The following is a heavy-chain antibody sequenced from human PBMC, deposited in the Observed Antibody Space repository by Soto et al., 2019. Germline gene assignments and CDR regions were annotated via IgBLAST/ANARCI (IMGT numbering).Heavy chain of an antibody. CDR1: GGSFSGYY. D-gene: IGHD5-18*01. J-gene: IGHJ4*02. V-gene: IGHV4-34*01. CDR2: INHSGST. CDR3: ARRVRPSYGYFDY. Sequence: SETLSLTCAVYGGSFSGYYWSWIRQPPGKGLEWIGEINHSGSTNYNPSLKSRVTISVDTSKNQFSLKLSSVTAADTAVYYCARRVRPSYGYFDYWGQGNLVTVSS.